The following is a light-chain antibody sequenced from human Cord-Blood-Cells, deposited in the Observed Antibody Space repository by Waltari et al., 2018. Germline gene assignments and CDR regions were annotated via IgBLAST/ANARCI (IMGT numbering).Light chain of an antibody. CDR3: SSYTSSSTWV. CDR1: SSHVGGFNY. CDR2: DVS. J-gene: IGLJ3*02. Sequence: QSALTQPASVSGSPGQSVNISCTGTSSHVGGFNYVPWYQQHPGKAPKLMIYDVSNRPSGVSNRFSGSKSGNTASLTISGLQAEDEADYYCSSYTSSSTWVFGGGTKLTVL. V-gene: IGLV2-14*01.